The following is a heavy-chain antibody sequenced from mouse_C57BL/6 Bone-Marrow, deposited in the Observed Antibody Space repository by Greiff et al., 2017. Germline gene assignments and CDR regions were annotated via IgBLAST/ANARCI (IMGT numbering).Heavy chain of an antibody. CDR1: GYTFTDYN. Sequence: EVQLQQSGPELVKPGASVKMSCKASGYTFTDYNMHWVKQSHGKSLEWIGYINPNNGGTSYNQKFKGKATLTVNKSSSTAYMELRSLTSEASAVYCCTKDYDYYFDYWGQGTTLTVSS. J-gene: IGHJ2*01. CDR2: INPNNGGT. D-gene: IGHD2-4*01. CDR3: TKDYDYYFDY. V-gene: IGHV1-22*01.